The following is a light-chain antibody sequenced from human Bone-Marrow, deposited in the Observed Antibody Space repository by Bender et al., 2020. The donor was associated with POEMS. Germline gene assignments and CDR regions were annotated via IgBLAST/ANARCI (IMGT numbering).Light chain of an antibody. CDR2: DVS. Sequence: QSALTQPASVSGSPGQSITISCTGTSSDVGSYNVVSWYQQHPGKAPKLMIYDVSDRPSGASNRFSGSKSGNTASLTIFWLQAEDEADYYCISYTSSDTNTPRYVFGTGTKVTVL. CDR1: SSDVGSYNV. CDR3: ISYTSSDTNTPRYV. V-gene: IGLV2-14*02. J-gene: IGLJ1*01.